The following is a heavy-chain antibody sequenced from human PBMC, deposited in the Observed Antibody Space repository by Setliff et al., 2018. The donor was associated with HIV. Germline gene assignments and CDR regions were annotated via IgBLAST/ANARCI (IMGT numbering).Heavy chain of an antibody. CDR1: GYIFTNYA. CDR2: INTNTGNP. J-gene: IGHJ6*03. D-gene: IGHD3-16*01. CDR3: ARGLGVRHGPHCYMDV. V-gene: IGHV7-4-1*02. Sequence: ASVKVSCKASGYIFTNYAMNWVRQAPGQGPEWMGWINTNTGNPTYAQGFTGRFVLSLDTSVSTAYLQITSLKAEDTAVYYCARGLGVRHGPHCYMDVWGKGTTVTVS.